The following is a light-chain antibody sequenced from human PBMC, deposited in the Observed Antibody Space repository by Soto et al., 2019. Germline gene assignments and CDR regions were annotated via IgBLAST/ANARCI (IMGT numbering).Light chain of an antibody. CDR1: SPDFGV. V-gene: IGLV2-14*01. CDR3: SSYSSTNPL. J-gene: IGLJ2*01. Sequence: QSALTQPASVSGSPGQSITISCSGISPDFGVSWYQHFPGKAPKLLIFEVSNRPSGVSTRFSGSKSGNMAFLTISGLQSEDEGLYHCSSYSSTNPLFGGGTKLTVL. CDR2: EVS.